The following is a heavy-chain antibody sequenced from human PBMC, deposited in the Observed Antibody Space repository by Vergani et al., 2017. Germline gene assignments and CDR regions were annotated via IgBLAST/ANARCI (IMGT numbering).Heavy chain of an antibody. D-gene: IGHD3-10*01. J-gene: IGHJ1*01. CDR3: ASRGPPVQH. CDR2: LSASDRRT. CDR1: GFTFIMHA. V-gene: IGHV3-23*01. Sequence: EVQLLESGGDLVQPGGSLRLSCAASGFTFIMHAMSWVRQAPGKGLEWVSTLSASDRRTHYADSVKGRFTISRDNSKNTLYLQMNSLRAEDTAVYYCASRGPPVQHWGQGTLVTVSS.